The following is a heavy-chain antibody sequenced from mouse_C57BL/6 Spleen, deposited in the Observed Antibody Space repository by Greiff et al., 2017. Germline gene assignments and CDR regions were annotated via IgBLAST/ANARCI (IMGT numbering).Heavy chain of an antibody. J-gene: IGHJ2*01. V-gene: IGHV1-82*01. Sequence: VQLQQSGPELVKPGASVKISCKASGYAFSSSWMNWVKQRPGKGLEWIGRIYPGDGDTNYNGKFKGKATLTADKSSSTAYMQLSSLTSEDSAVYCCARSEIYYVSSYSFDYWGQGTTLTVSS. CDR2: IYPGDGDT. D-gene: IGHD1-1*01. CDR3: ARSEIYYVSSYSFDY. CDR1: GYAFSSSW.